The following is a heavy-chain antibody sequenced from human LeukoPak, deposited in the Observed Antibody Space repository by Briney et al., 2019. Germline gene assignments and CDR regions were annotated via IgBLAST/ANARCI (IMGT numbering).Heavy chain of an antibody. Sequence: SETPSLTCTVSGGSISSYYWSWIRQPAGKGLEWIGRIYASGSTNYNPSLKSRVTMSVDTSKNQFSLKLSSVTAADMAVYYCARGTIAAADYYFDYWGQGTLVTVSS. D-gene: IGHD6-13*01. CDR2: IYASGST. CDR3: ARGTIAAADYYFDY. J-gene: IGHJ4*02. V-gene: IGHV4-4*07. CDR1: GGSISSYY.